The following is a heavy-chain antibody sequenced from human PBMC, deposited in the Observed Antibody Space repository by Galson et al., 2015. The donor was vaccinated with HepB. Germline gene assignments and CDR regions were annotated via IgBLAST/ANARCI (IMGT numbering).Heavy chain of an antibody. CDR3: ARSLKTNMVTPYNWFDP. D-gene: IGHD5-18*01. CDR1: GGTFSSYA. V-gene: IGHV1-69*13. CDR2: IIPIFGTA. Sequence: SVKVSCKASGGTFSSYAISWVRQAPGQGLEWMGGIIPIFGTANYAQKFQGRVTITADESTSTAYMELSSLRSEDTAVYYCARSLKTNMVTPYNWFDPWGQGTLVTVSS. J-gene: IGHJ5*02.